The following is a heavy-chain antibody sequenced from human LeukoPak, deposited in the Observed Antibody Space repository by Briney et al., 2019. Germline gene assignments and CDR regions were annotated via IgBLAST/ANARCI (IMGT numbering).Heavy chain of an antibody. CDR2: IKQDGSKK. CDR3: TRVGYIDEGIDY. CDR1: GFPFSSYW. D-gene: IGHD5-24*01. Sequence: GGSLRLSCVASGFPFSSYWMTWVRQAPGKGLEWVANIKQDGSKKSYVDSVKGRFTISRDNAKNSLHLQMNSLRAEDTAIYYCTRVGYIDEGIDYWGQGTLVTVSS. V-gene: IGHV3-7*04. J-gene: IGHJ4*02.